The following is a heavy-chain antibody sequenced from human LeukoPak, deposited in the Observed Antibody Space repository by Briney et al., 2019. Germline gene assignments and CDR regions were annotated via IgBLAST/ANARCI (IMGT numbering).Heavy chain of an antibody. CDR1: GGSISSSSYY. D-gene: IGHD1-26*01. V-gene: IGHV4-39*01. CDR2: IYYSGST. CDR3: ARHRVGAIDY. J-gene: IGHJ4*02. Sequence: SETLSLTCTVSGGSISSSSYYWGWIRQPPGKGLEWIGSIYYSGSTYYNPSLKSRVTISVDTSKNQFSLKLSSVTAADTAVYYRARHRVGAIDYWGQGTLVTVSS.